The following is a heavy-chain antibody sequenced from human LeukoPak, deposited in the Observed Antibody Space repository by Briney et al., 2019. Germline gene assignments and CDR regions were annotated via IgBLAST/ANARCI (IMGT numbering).Heavy chain of an antibody. CDR1: GFTFSNNA. V-gene: IGHV3-7*05. D-gene: IGHD1-26*01. J-gene: IGHJ4*02. CDR3: AYRNNFEY. Sequence: GESLRLSCSASGFTFSNNAMHWVRQAPGKGLEWVANIKADGGEKYYVDSVKGRFTISRDDAKRTVDLQMDNMRAEDTAIYYCAYRNNFEYWGQGALVTVSS. CDR2: IKADGGEK.